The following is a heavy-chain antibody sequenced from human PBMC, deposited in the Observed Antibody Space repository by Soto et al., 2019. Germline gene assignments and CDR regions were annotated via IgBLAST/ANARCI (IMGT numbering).Heavy chain of an antibody. V-gene: IGHV3-30*18. CDR3: AKALPAKRYFYWSIYYGMDV. Sequence: QVQLVESGGGVVQPGRSLRLSCAASGFTFSSYGMHWFRQAPGKGLEWVAVISYDGSNKYYADSVKGRFTISRDNSKNTLYLQMNSLRAEDTAVYYCAKALPAKRYFYWSIYYGMDVWGQGTTVTVSS. CDR2: ISYDGSNK. CDR1: GFTFSSYG. J-gene: IGHJ6*02. D-gene: IGHD3-9*01.